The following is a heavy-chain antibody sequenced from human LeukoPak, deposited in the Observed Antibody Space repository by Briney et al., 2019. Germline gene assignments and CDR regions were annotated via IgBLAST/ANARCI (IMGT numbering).Heavy chain of an antibody. CDR2: ISSSSYI. CDR1: GFTFSSYS. D-gene: IGHD2-2*01. J-gene: IGHJ3*02. Sequence: GGSLRLSCAASGFTFSSYSMNWVRQAPGKGLEWVSSISSSSYIYYADSVKGRFTISRDNAKNSLYLQMNSLRAEDTAVYYCARVIVVVPAARDSDAFDIWGQGTMVTVSS. CDR3: ARVIVVVPAARDSDAFDI. V-gene: IGHV3-21*01.